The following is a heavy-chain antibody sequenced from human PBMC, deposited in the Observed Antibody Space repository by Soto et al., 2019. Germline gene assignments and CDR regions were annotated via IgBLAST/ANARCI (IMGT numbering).Heavy chain of an antibody. J-gene: IGHJ5*02. V-gene: IGHV4-34*01. CDR3: ATRITVFGLLIPPFDP. Sequence: SETLSLTCAVYGGSVIGYYWNWIRQPPGKGLEWIGEINHTGGTHYNPSLKSRVTMSVDTSKNQFSLRLSSVTAADTAIYYCATRITVFGLLIPPFDPWGQGTQVTVSS. D-gene: IGHD3-3*01. CDR2: INHTGGT. CDR1: GGSVIGYY.